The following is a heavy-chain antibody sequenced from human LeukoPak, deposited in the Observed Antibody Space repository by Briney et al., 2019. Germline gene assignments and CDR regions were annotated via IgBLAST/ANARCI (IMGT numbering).Heavy chain of an antibody. CDR2: IYSGGST. Sequence: PGGSLRLSCAASGFTVSSNYMSWVRQAPGKGLEWVSVIYSGGSTYYADSVKGRFTISRDNSKNTLYLQMNSLRAEDTAMCYCARDRNTGYGMDVWGQGTTVTVSS. CDR1: GFTVSSNY. V-gene: IGHV3-53*01. CDR3: ARDRNTGYGMDV. J-gene: IGHJ6*02. D-gene: IGHD2-8*02.